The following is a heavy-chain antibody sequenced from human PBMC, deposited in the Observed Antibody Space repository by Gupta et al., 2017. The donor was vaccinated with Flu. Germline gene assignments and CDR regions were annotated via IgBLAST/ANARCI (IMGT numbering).Heavy chain of an antibody. CDR2: INPNSGGT. J-gene: IGHJ4*02. CDR3: ARAGAAAGTASFDY. D-gene: IGHD6-13*01. Sequence: QVQLVQSGAEVKKPGASVTVSCKASGYTFTGYYMHWVRQAPGQGLEWMGWINPNSGGTNYAQKFQGWVTMTRDTSISTAYMELSRLRSDDTAVYDCARAGAAAGTASFDYWGQGTLVTVAS. CDR1: GYTFTGYY. V-gene: IGHV1-2*04.